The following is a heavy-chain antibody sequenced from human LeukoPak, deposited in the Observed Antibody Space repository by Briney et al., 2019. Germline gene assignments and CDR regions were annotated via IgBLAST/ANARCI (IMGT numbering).Heavy chain of an antibody. CDR1: GYTFTGYY. J-gene: IGHJ3*02. CDR3: ARDLDGSGSYSDAFDI. Sequence: ASVKVSCKASGYTFTGYYMHWVRQAPGQGLEWMEWINPNSGGTTYAQKFRGRVTMTRDTSISTAYMELSRLRSDDTAVYYCARDLDGSGSYSDAFDIWGQGTMVTVSS. D-gene: IGHD3-10*01. CDR2: INPNSGGT. V-gene: IGHV1-2*02.